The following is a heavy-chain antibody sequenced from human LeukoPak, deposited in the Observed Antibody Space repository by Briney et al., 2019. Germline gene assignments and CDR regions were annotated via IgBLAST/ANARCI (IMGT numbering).Heavy chain of an antibody. J-gene: IGHJ4*02. CDR2: IYHSGST. CDR3: ARGRIGYCSSTSCGFDY. Sequence: SETLSLTCAVSGGSLSSGGYSWSWVRQPPGRGLEWLGYIYHSGSTYYNPSLKSRVTISVDRSKNQFSLKLSSVTAADTAVYYCARGRIGYCSSTSCGFDYWGQGTLVTVSS. D-gene: IGHD2-2*01. V-gene: IGHV4-30-2*01. CDR1: GGSLSSGGYS.